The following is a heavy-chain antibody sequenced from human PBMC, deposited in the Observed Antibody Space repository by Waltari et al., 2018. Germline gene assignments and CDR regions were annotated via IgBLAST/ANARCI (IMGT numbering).Heavy chain of an antibody. J-gene: IGHJ3*02. CDR3: ARGHYYYDSSGYYWLGPLHAFDI. D-gene: IGHD3-22*01. V-gene: IGHV4-34*01. Sequence: QVQLQQWGAGLLKPSETLSLTCAVYGGSFSSYYWSWIRQPPGKGREWIGEINHSGSTNYNPSLKSRVTISVDTSKNQFSLKLSSVTAADTAVYYCARGHYYYDSSGYYWLGPLHAFDIWGQGTMVTVSS. CDR1: GGSFSSYY. CDR2: INHSGST.